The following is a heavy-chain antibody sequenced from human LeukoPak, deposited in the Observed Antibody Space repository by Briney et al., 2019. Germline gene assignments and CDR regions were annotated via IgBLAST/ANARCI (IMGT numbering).Heavy chain of an antibody. D-gene: IGHD3-10*01. CDR1: GYSISSGYY. J-gene: IGHJ4*02. CDR2: IYHSGST. CDR3: ARVRVLLWFGESSTLPYFDY. Sequence: SETLSLTCAVSGYSISSGYYWGWIRQPPGKGLEWIGSIYHSGSTYYNPSLKSRVTISVDTSKNQFSLKMSSVSAAATAVYYFARVRVLLWFGESSTLPYFDYWGQGTLVTVSS. V-gene: IGHV4-38-2*01.